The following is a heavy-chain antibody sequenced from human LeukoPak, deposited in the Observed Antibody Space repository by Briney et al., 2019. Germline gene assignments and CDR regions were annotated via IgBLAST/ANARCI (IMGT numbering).Heavy chain of an antibody. CDR3: ARGYSSSWYGYGMDV. D-gene: IGHD6-13*01. Sequence: ASVKVSCKASVYTFASYDINWARQATGQGLEWMGWMNPNSGNTGYAQKFQGRVTMTRHTSISTAYMELSSLRPEDTAVHYCARGYSSSWYGYGMDVWGQGTTVTVSS. V-gene: IGHV1-8*01. J-gene: IGHJ6*02. CDR2: MNPNSGNT. CDR1: VYTFASYD.